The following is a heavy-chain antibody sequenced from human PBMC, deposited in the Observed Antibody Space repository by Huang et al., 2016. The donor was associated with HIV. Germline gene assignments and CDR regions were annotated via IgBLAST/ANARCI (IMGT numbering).Heavy chain of an antibody. V-gene: IGHV5-51*01. CDR3: ARLIGSPSFYYGLDV. CDR2: IYPYDSDN. D-gene: IGHD3-10*01. J-gene: IGHJ6*02. CDR1: GYRFRSNW. Sequence: EVQLVQSGAEVKKPGEALKISCKGAGYRFRSNWIGWLRQMHGKGLEWMGIIYPYDSDNRYRPSFQGQVTISADKSINTAYRQWSSLKASDTAMYYCARLIGSPSFYYGLDVWGQGTTVTVSS.